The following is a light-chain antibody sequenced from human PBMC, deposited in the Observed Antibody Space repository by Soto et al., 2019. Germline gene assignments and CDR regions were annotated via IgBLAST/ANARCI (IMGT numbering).Light chain of an antibody. CDR3: QHYGISPH. Sequence: EILLTQSPGTLSLSPGERATLSCRASQSVSNNYLAWYQQKPGQAPSLLIYGASTRATGIQARFSGSGSGTEFTLTINRLEPEDFAVYYCQHYGISPHLGQGTRVEIK. CDR2: GAS. CDR1: QSVSNNY. J-gene: IGKJ5*01. V-gene: IGKV3-20*01.